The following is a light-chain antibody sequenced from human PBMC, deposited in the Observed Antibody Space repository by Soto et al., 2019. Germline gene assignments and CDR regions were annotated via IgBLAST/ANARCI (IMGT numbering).Light chain of an antibody. Sequence: IVLTQSPGTLSLSPWERATLSCRASQSVSSSYLAWYQQKPGQAPRLLIYDTSARATGVPARFSGSRSGPEFTLTINSLQSEDFAIYYCQRYNNWPLTFGGGTKVDIK. V-gene: IGKV3-15*01. CDR3: QRYNNWPLT. CDR1: QSVSSSY. J-gene: IGKJ4*01. CDR2: DTS.